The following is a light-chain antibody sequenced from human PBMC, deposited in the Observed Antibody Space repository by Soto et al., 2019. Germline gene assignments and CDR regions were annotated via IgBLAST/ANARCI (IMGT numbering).Light chain of an antibody. J-gene: IGLJ1*01. CDR3: AVWDDNMYGRI. CDR2: SNG. Sequence: QSVLTQPPSASGTPGQRVTISCSGSRSNIGVNPVNWYQQLPGTAPKLLIDSNGQRPSGVPDPFSGSRSGTSASLAISGLHSEDEADYYCAVWDDNMYGRIFGTGTKLTVL. V-gene: IGLV1-44*01. CDR1: RSNIGVNP.